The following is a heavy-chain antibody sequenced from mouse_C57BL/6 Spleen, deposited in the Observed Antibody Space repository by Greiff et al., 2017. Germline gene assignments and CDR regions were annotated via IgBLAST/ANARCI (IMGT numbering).Heavy chain of an antibody. Sequence: QVQLKESGPGLVQPSQSLSITCTVSGFSLTSYGVHWVRQPPGKGLEWLGVIWSGGSTDYNAAFISRLSISKDNSKSQVFFKMNSLQADDTAIYYCAKKASNYVNAMDYWGQGTSVTVSS. CDR3: AKKASNYVNAMDY. CDR2: IWSGGST. D-gene: IGHD2-5*01. V-gene: IGHV2-4*01. J-gene: IGHJ4*01. CDR1: GFSLTSYG.